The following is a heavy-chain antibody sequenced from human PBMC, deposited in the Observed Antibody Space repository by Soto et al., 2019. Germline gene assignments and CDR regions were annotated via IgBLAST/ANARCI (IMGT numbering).Heavy chain of an antibody. CDR3: ARGGVSTRTFDY. J-gene: IGHJ4*02. D-gene: IGHD3-3*01. V-gene: IGHV5-51*01. CDR1: GYNFAGYW. CDR2: IYPSDSDT. Sequence: GESLKISCKGSGYNFAGYWIAWVRQMPGKGLELMGIIYPSDSDTRYRPSFQGQVTISADKSTSSAYLQWSSLRASDTAMYYCARGGVSTRTFDYWGQGTPVTVSS.